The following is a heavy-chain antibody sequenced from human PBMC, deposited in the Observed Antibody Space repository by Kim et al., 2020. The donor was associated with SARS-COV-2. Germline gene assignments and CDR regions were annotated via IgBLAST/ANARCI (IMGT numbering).Heavy chain of an antibody. CDR1: GFTFSSYS. Sequence: GGSLRLSCAASGFTFSSYSMNWVRQAPGKGLEWIAFISSSTRTTYYAGSVRGRITISRDNAKNSVDLQMNSLTVEDTALYYCARALKGGYYDSSGYVYWGQGTLVTVSS. CDR2: ISSSTRTT. CDR3: ARALKGGYYDSSGYVY. J-gene: IGHJ4*02. D-gene: IGHD3-22*01. V-gene: IGHV3-48*04.